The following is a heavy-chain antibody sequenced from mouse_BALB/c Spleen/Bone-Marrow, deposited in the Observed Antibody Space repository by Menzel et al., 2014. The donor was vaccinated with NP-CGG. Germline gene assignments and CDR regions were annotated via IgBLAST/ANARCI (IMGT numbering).Heavy chain of an antibody. V-gene: IGHV1-9*01. CDR2: ILPGSGST. J-gene: IGHJ1*01. CDR3: ARVIYWYLDV. Sequence: LVESGAELMKPGASVKISCMATGYTFRSYWIEWVKQRPGHGLEWIGEILPGSGSTDYNENFKGKATFTADTSSNTAYMQLSSQTSADSAVYYCARVIYWYLDVWGAGTTVTVSS. CDR1: GYTFRSYW.